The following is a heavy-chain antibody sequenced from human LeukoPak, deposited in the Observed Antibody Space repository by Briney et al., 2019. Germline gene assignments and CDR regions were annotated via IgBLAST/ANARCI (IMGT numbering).Heavy chain of an antibody. J-gene: IGHJ4*02. Sequence: AGGSLRLSCAASGFNFSSYWMHWVRQAPGKGLVWVSRINSDGSSTSYADSVKGRFTISRDNAKNTLYLQMNSLRAEDTAVYYCVRDRKHYYFDYWGQGTLVTVSS. V-gene: IGHV3-74*01. CDR1: GFNFSSYW. CDR2: INSDGSST. CDR3: VRDRKHYYFDY.